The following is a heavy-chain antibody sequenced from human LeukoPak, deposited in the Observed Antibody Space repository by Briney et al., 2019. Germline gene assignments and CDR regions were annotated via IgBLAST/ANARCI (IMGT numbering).Heavy chain of an antibody. CDR3: ARWDDSAWAFGS. V-gene: IGHV4-59*08. Sequence: SETLSLTCIVSGGSIRTYSWNWIRQSPGKGLEWIGYISHSGTTGYRSSLKSRVTISVDTSKNQLSLKLASVTAADTAVYFCARWDDSAWAFGSWGPGTLVTVSS. CDR2: ISHSGTT. CDR1: GGSIRTYS. J-gene: IGHJ4*02. D-gene: IGHD6-19*01.